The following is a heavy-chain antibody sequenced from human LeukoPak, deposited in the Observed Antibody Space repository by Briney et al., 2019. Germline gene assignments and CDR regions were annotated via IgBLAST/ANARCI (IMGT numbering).Heavy chain of an antibody. CDR3: ARDSTPRYSGYDWVF. CDR2: INQHGSQT. Sequence: GGSLRLSCTASGFVFSDYWMSWVRQAPGKGLEGLANINQHGSQTSYVDSVRGRFTVSRDNAKNSLYLQMNSLRADDTAVYYCARDSTPRYSGYDWVFWGRGTLVTVSS. J-gene: IGHJ4*02. CDR1: GFVFSDYW. V-gene: IGHV3-7*01. D-gene: IGHD5-12*01.